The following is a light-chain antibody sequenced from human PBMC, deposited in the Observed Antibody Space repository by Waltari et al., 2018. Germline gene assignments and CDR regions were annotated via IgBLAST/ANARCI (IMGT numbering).Light chain of an antibody. CDR2: GSS. V-gene: IGKV3-20*01. Sequence: EIVLTQSPGTLSLSPGERATLPCRASQSVSSSYLAWYQQKPGQAPRLLIYGSSGRATGVPDRFSGSGSGTDFTLTISRLEPEDFAVYYCQQYGSSPTFGGGTKVGIK. J-gene: IGKJ4*01. CDR1: QSVSSSY. CDR3: QQYGSSPT.